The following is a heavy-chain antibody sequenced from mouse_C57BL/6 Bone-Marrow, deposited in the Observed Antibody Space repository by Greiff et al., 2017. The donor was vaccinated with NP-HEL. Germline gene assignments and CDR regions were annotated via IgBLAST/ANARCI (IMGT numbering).Heavy chain of an antibody. J-gene: IGHJ2*01. Sequence: QVQLQQSGAELVKPGASVKLSCKASGYTFTSYWMQWVKQRPGQGLEWIGEIDPSDNYANYNQKFRGKATLTVDTSSSTAYMQLSSLTSEDSAVYYCARPYYDYWGQGTTLTVSS. V-gene: IGHV1-50*01. D-gene: IGHD1-1*01. CDR2: IDPSDNYA. CDR3: ARPYYDY. CDR1: GYTFTSYW.